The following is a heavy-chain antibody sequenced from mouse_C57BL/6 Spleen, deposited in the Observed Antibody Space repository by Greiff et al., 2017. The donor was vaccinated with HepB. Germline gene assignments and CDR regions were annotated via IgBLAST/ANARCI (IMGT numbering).Heavy chain of an antibody. CDR1: GYTFTSYW. CDR2: IYPSDSET. D-gene: IGHD1-3*01. Sequence: QVQLQQPGAELVRPGSSVKLSCKASGYTFTSYWMDWVKQRPGQGLEWIGNIYPSDSETHYNQKFKDKATLTVDKSSSTAYMQLSSLTSEDSAVYYCARGVNNAYYFDYWGQGTTLTVSS. CDR3: ARGVNNAYYFDY. V-gene: IGHV1-61*01. J-gene: IGHJ2*01.